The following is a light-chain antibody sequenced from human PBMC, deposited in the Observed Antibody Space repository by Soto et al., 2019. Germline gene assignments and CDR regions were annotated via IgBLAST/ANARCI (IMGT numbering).Light chain of an antibody. CDR1: SSDVGGYNY. Sequence: QSVLAQPASVSGSPGQSITISCTGTSSDVGGYNYVSWYQQYPGKAPKLMIYEVSNRPSGVSNRFSGSKSGNTASLTISGLQAEDEADYCCTSYIRSSTLDYVFGTGTKVTVL. V-gene: IGLV2-14*01. CDR2: EVS. CDR3: TSYIRSSTLDYV. J-gene: IGLJ1*01.